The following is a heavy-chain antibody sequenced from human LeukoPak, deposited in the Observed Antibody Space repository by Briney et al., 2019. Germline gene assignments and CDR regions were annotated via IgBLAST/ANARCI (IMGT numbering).Heavy chain of an antibody. V-gene: IGHV4-61*01. CDR2: IYNGVNT. Sequence: SSETLSLTCTVSGASVSSASYWTWIRQPPGKGVEWIAHIYNGVNTNYNPSLKSRVTISVDTSKNQFSLRLNSVTAADTAVYYCGTYYVGVGGRGHWGPGTLVTVSS. D-gene: IGHD2-21*01. J-gene: IGHJ4*02. CDR3: GTYYVGVGGRGH. CDR1: GASVSSASY.